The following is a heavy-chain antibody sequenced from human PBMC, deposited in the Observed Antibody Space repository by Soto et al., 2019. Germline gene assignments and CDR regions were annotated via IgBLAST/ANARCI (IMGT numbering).Heavy chain of an antibody. CDR3: VRGGGGGLFDP. CDR2: ISPGSRYP. CDR1: GFNFGDSY. D-gene: IGHD2-15*01. J-gene: IGHJ5*02. Sequence: GGSLRLSCAGSGFNFGDSYMSWIRQAPGKGLEWLSYISPGSRYPAYADSVKGRFTISRDNAKRSLYLQMMSLTAEDTAIYYCVRGGGGGLFDPWGQGTMVTVPS. V-gene: IGHV3-11*06.